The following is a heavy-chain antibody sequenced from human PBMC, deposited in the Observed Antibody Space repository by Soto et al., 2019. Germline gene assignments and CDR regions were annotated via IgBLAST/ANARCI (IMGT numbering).Heavy chain of an antibody. CDR3: ANGDWNPDY. CDR2: IIPIFGTA. V-gene: IGHV1-69*06. J-gene: IGHJ4*02. D-gene: IGHD1-1*01. Sequence: GASVKVSCKPSGGTFSSYAISWVRQAPGQGLEWMGGIIPIFGTANYAQKFQGRVTSTADKSTSTAYMELSSLRSEDTAVYYCANGDWNPDYWGQGTLVTVSS. CDR1: GGTFSSYA.